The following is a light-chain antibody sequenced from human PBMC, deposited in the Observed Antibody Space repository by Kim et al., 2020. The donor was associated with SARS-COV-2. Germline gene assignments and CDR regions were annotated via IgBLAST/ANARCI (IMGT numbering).Light chain of an antibody. CDR2: GAS. J-gene: IGKJ4*01. CDR1: QSGSSSF. Sequence: SPGEKATLSCRDSQSGSSSFLAWYQQKPGQAPRLLIYGASSRATGIPDRFSGSGSGTDFTLTISRLEPEDFAVYYCQQYGRSPLTFGGGTKVDIK. CDR3: QQYGRSPLT. V-gene: IGKV3-20*01.